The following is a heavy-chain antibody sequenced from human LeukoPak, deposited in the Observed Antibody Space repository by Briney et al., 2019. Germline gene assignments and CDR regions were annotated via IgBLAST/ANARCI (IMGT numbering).Heavy chain of an antibody. D-gene: IGHD6-13*01. Sequence: GASVKVSCKASGYTFTSYYMHWVRQAPGQGLEWMGIINPSGGSTSYAQKFQGRVTMTRDTSTSTVYMELSSLRSEDTAVYYCARDRRPGSSWTGFDYWGQGTLVTVSS. V-gene: IGHV1-46*01. CDR1: GYTFTSYY. CDR2: INPSGGST. CDR3: ARDRRPGSSWTGFDY. J-gene: IGHJ4*02.